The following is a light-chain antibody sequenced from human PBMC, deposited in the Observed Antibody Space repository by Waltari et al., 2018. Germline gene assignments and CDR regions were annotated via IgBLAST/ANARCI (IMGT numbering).Light chain of an antibody. CDR3: CSYAPSSTVWV. CDR1: SSDVGSYNL. J-gene: IGLJ3*02. V-gene: IGLV2-23*01. CDR2: EGS. Sequence: QSALTQPASVSGSPGQSITISCTGTSSDVGSYNLVSWYQQHPGKAPKLLIYEGSKRPSGVSNRLSGSKSGNTASLTISGLQADDEADYYCCSYAPSSTVWVFGGGTKLTVL.